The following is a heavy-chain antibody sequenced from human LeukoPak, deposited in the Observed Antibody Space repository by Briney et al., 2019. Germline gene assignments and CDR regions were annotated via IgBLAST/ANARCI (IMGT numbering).Heavy chain of an antibody. D-gene: IGHD3-3*01. Sequence: PGGSLRLSCAASGFTFSSYAMSWVRQAPGKGLEWVSSISSSSSYIYYADSVKGRFTISRDNAKNSLYLQMNSLRAEDTAVYYCARDGRRTIFGVVIGSDYWGQGTLVTVSS. CDR3: ARDGRRTIFGVVIGSDY. CDR2: ISSSSSYI. V-gene: IGHV3-21*01. CDR1: GFTFSSYA. J-gene: IGHJ4*02.